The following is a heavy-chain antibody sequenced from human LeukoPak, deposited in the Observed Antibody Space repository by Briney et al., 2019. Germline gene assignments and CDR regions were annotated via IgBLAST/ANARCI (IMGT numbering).Heavy chain of an antibody. D-gene: IGHD3-10*01. CDR3: VRNMVRRVVYFDS. J-gene: IGHJ4*02. Sequence: PGGSLRLSCAASGFTFSDYWMHWVRQTPGKGLVWVSRISYDGGGTNYADSVKGRFTISRDNAKNTLYLQMNSLRVEDTAVYYCVRNMVRRVVYFDSWGQGALVTVSS. CDR2: ISYDGGGT. CDR1: GFTFSDYW. V-gene: IGHV3-74*01.